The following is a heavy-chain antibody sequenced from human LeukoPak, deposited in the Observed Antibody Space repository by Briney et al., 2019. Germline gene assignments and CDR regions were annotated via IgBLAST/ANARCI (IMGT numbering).Heavy chain of an antibody. V-gene: IGHV1-69*04. CDR2: IIPLLGIA. J-gene: IGHJ4*02. CDR1: GYTFTSYG. D-gene: IGHD3-22*01. Sequence: SVKVSCKASGYTFTSYGISWVRQAPGQGLEWMGRIIPLLGIANYAQKFQGRVTLTADKSTSTIYMEVSSLRSEDTAVYFCAREGYDRNSFYQFDYWGRGTLVTVSS. CDR3: AREGYDRNSFYQFDY.